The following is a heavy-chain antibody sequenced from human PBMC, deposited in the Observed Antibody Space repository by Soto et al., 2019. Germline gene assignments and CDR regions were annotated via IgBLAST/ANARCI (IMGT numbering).Heavy chain of an antibody. CDR1: GYTFTSYY. V-gene: IGHV1-46*01. D-gene: IGHD3-3*01. CDR2: INPSGGST. Sequence: ASVKVSCKASGYTFTSYYMHWVRQAPGQGLEWMGIINPSGGSTSYAQKFQGRVTMTRDTSTSTVYMELSSLRSEDTAVYYCARGAPIPIFGVVILPSGDNWFDPRGQGTLVTLSS. J-gene: IGHJ5*02. CDR3: ARGAPIPIFGVVILPSGDNWFDP.